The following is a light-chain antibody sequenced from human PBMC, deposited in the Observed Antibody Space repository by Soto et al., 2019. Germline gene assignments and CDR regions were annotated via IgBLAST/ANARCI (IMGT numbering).Light chain of an antibody. CDR3: CSSVGGPIWV. V-gene: IGLV2-23*02. CDR2: EVN. Sequence: QSALTQPASVSGSPGQSIAISCTGTTIDVGSYDRVSWYQQHPGQAPTLMIYEVNKRPSGVSDRFSGSKSGNTASLTISGLQAEAEADYYCCSSVGGPIWVFGGGTKLTVL. J-gene: IGLJ3*02. CDR1: TIDVGSYDR.